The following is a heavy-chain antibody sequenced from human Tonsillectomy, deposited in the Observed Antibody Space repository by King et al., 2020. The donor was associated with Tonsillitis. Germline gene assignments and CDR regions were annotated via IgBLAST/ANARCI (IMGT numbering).Heavy chain of an antibody. D-gene: IGHD3-10*01. Sequence: VQLQESGPRVVKPSQTLSLTCTVSGGSITSGGYYWSWIRQHPGQGLEWIGYIYYSGATYYNPSLKSRVTISLDTSMNRFSLKLSSVAAADTAVYYCGRVAGVWFESGRGYGVDGWGQGTTVTVSS. CDR3: GRVAGVWFESGRGYGVDG. CDR1: GGSITSGGYY. CDR2: IYYSGAT. V-gene: IGHV4-31*03. J-gene: IGHJ6*02.